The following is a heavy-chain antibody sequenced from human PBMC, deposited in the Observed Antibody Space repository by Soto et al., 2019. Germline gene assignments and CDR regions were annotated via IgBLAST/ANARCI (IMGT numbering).Heavy chain of an antibody. CDR2: IYWDNDK. D-gene: IGHD2-21*02. CDR1: GFSLSTSGVG. V-gene: IGHV2-5*02. J-gene: IGHJ6*02. Sequence: QITLKESGPTLVKPTQTLTLTCTFSGFSLSTSGVGVGWIRQPPGKALEWLALIYWDNDKRYSPSLQSRLTITNDTSNNHVLLTMSSMDPVDTATDYCVHSRRGGDCLQSYSSHYYYGMDVWGQGTTVTVSS. CDR3: VHSRRGGDCLQSYSSHYYYGMDV.